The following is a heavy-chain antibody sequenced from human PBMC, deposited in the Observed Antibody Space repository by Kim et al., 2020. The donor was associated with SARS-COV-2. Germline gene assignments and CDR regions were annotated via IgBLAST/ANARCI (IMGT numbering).Heavy chain of an antibody. CDR3: ACSTSWYYYGMDV. V-gene: IGHV4-39*01. Sequence: SETLSLTCTVSGGSISSSSYYWGWIRQPPGKGLEWIGSIYYSGSTYYNPSLKSRVTISVDTSKNQFSLKLSSVTAADTAVNYYACSTSWYYYGMDVWGQGTTVTVSS. CDR2: IYYSGST. CDR1: GGSISSSSYY. D-gene: IGHD2-2*01. J-gene: IGHJ6*02.